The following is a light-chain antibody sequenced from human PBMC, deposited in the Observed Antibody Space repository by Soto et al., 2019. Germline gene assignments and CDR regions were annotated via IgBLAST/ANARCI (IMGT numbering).Light chain of an antibody. Sequence: GDRVTSTCLASQDLSNYLNWYQQKPGKAPKLLIYDASTLPSGVPSRFSGSGSGTDFTLTISSLQPEDVATYYCQKYNSAPLTFGGGTKVDIK. CDR3: QKYNSAPLT. V-gene: IGKV1-27*01. CDR1: QDLSNY. J-gene: IGKJ4*01. CDR2: DAS.